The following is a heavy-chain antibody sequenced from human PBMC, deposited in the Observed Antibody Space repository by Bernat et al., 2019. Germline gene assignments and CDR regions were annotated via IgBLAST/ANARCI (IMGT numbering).Heavy chain of an antibody. CDR2: VSGSGTRT. V-gene: IGHV3-23*01. Sequence: EVHLLESGGDLVQPGGSLRLSCAASGFTFNDYAMSWVRQAPGKGLEWVSTVSGSGTRTFYGDSVKGRFTISRDNSKNTLYLQMTSLRADDTAVYYCAKRDWNYDPGYYFDSWGQGTLVTVSS. CDR1: GFTFNDYA. D-gene: IGHD1-7*01. J-gene: IGHJ4*02. CDR3: AKRDWNYDPGYYFDS.